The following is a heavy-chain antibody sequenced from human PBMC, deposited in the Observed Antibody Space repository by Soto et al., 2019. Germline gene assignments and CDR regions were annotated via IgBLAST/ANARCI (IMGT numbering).Heavy chain of an antibody. Sequence: QVQLVESGGGVVQPGRSLRLSCAASGFTFSSYAMHWVRQAPGKGLEWVAVISYDGSNKYYADSVKGRFTISRDNSKNPLYLPMISLRAEDTAVYYCARDRIYSSSWHDYWGQGTVVTVSS. CDR3: ARDRIYSSSWHDY. J-gene: IGHJ4*02. CDR1: GFTFSSYA. CDR2: ISYDGSNK. D-gene: IGHD6-13*01. V-gene: IGHV3-30-3*01.